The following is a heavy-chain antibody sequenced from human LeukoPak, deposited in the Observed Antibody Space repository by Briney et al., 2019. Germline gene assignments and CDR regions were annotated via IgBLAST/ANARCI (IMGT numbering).Heavy chain of an antibody. CDR3: ARDLRYDILTGFWPAGPDAFDI. CDR2: ISAYNGNT. D-gene: IGHD3-9*01. CDR1: GYTFTSYG. V-gene: IGHV1-18*01. J-gene: IGHJ3*02. Sequence: GASVKVSCKASGYTFTSYGISWVRQAPEQGLEWMGWISAYNGNTNYAQKLQGRVTMTTDTSTSTAYMELRSLRSDDTAVYYCARDLRYDILTGFWPAGPDAFDIWGQGTMVTVSS.